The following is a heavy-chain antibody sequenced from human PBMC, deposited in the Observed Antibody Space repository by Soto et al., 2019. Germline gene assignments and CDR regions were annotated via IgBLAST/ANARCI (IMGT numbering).Heavy chain of an antibody. D-gene: IGHD2-8*01. V-gene: IGHV4-59*01. CDR2: IYYSGST. CDR1: GGSISSYY. CDR3: ARGYCTNGVCQRFHYYYYMDV. J-gene: IGHJ6*03. Sequence: QVQLQESGPGLVKPSETLSLTCTVSGGSISSYYWSWIRQPPGKGLEWIGYIYYSGSTNYNPSLTSRVTISVDTSKNQFSLKLSSVTAADTAVYYCARGYCTNGVCQRFHYYYYMDVWGKGTTVTVSS.